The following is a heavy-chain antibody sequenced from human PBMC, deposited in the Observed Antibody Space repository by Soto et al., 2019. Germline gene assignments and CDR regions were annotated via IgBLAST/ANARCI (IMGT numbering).Heavy chain of an antibody. Sequence: QVQLVESGGGVVQPGRSLRLSCAASGFTFSSYGMHWVRQAPGKGLEWVAVISYDGSNEYYADSVKGRFTISRDNSKNTLYLQMNSLRAEDTAVYYCAKDLRSSSWYGGSGAFDIWGQGTMVTVSS. CDR1: GFTFSSYG. D-gene: IGHD6-13*01. V-gene: IGHV3-30*18. CDR3: AKDLRSSSWYGGSGAFDI. J-gene: IGHJ3*02. CDR2: ISYDGSNE.